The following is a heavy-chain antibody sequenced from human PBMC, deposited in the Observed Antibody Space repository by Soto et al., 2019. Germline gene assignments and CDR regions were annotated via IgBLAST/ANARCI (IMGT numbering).Heavy chain of an antibody. V-gene: IGHV3-73*01. CDR1: GFTFSGSA. CDR3: NMTTVTTWGY. J-gene: IGHJ4*02. D-gene: IGHD4-17*01. CDR2: IRSKANSYAT. Sequence: EVQLVESGGGLVQPGGSLKLSCAASGFTFSGSAMHWVRQASGKGLEWVGRIRSKANSYATAYAASRKGRFTISRDDSKTTAYLQMNSLNSEDTAVYYCNMTTVTTWGYGGQGTLVTVPS.